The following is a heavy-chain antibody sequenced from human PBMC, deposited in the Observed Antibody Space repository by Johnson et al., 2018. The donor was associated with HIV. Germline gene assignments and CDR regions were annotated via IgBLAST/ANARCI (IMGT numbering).Heavy chain of an antibody. CDR1: GFTLSSYY. J-gene: IGHJ3*02. CDR2: FSSRGGTT. CDR3: ANIAVVYAFDI. V-gene: IGHV3-66*02. Sequence: VQLVESGGGLVQPGGSLRLSCAASGFTLSSYYMSWVRQAPGKGLEWVSLFSSRGGTTAYAASVRGRFTISRDNAKNTLYLQMNGLRSEDTAVYYCANIAVVYAFDIWGQGTMVTVSS. D-gene: IGHD6-19*01.